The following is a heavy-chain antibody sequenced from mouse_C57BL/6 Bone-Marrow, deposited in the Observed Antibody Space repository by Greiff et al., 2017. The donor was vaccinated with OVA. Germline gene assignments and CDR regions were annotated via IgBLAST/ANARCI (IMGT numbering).Heavy chain of an antibody. Sequence: VQLQESGAELVRPGASVKLSCKASGYTFTSYWMHWVKQRPGQGLEWIGYINPSSGYTQYNQKFKDKATLTADKSSSTAYMQLSSLTYEDSAVYYCAREPYSFYYFDYWGQGTTLTVSS. CDR3: AREPYSFYYFDY. CDR1: GYTFTSYW. CDR2: INPSSGYT. V-gene: IGHV1-7*01. D-gene: IGHD2-12*01. J-gene: IGHJ2*01.